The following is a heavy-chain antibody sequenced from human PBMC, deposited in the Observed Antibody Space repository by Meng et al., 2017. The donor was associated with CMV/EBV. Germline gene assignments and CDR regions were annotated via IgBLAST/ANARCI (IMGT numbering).Heavy chain of an antibody. Sequence: LAPTSAVDGESFSGDHERRLRQPRGKGLGRIGEINHSGSNNYNPSLKSRVTISVDTSKNQFSLKLSSVTAADTAVYYCARGRWLRYWGQGTLVTVSS. CDR2: INHSGSN. CDR1: GESFSGDH. D-gene: IGHD3-22*01. V-gene: IGHV4-34*01. CDR3: ARGRWLRY. J-gene: IGHJ4*02.